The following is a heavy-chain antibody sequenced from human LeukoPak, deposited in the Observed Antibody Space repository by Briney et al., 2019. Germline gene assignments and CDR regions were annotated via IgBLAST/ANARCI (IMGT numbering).Heavy chain of an antibody. D-gene: IGHD3-10*01. CDR3: ARDLGGGSYGWGKFDL. J-gene: IGHJ2*01. V-gene: IGHV1-46*01. CDR1: GYSFTSYY. CDR2: INPSGGGT. Sequence: ASVKVSCKASGYSFTSYYMHWVRQAPGQGLEWMGIINPSGGGTSSAQKFQGRVTMTRDTSTSTVYMELSSLRPEDTAVYYCARDLGGGSYGWGKFDLWGRGTLVAVSS.